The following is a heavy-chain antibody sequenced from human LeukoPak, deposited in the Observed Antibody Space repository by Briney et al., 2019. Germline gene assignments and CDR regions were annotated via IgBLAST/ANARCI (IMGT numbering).Heavy chain of an antibody. CDR3: ARDGLRYCSSTSCYNDAFDI. Sequence: ASVTVSCTASGYTFTGYYMHWVRQAPGQGLEWMGWINPNSGGTNYAQKFQGRVTMTRDTSISTAYMELSRLRSDDTAVYYCARDGLRYCSSTSCYNDAFDIWGQGTMVTVSS. J-gene: IGHJ3*02. V-gene: IGHV1-2*02. CDR1: GYTFTGYY. D-gene: IGHD2-2*02. CDR2: INPNSGGT.